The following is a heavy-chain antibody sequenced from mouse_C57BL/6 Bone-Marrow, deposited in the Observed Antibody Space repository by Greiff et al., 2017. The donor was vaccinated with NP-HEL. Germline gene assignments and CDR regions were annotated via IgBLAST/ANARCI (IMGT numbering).Heavy chain of an antibody. CDR3: ARDGLAPLYGSSLEGSFDY. V-gene: IGHV5-4*01. CDR2: ISDGGSYT. CDR1: GFTFSSYA. D-gene: IGHD1-1*01. Sequence: EVKLVESGGGLVKPGGSLKLSCAASGFTFSSYAMSWVRQTPEKRLEWVATISDGGSYTYYPDNVKGRFTISRDNAKNNLYLQMSHLKSEDTAMYYCARDGLAPLYGSSLEGSFDYWGQGTTLTVSS. J-gene: IGHJ2*01.